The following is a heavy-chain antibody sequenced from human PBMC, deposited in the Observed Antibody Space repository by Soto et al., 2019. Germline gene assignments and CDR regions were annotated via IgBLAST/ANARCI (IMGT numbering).Heavy chain of an antibody. Sequence: GSSVKVCCKASGYTFTSYGISWVRQAPGQGLEWMGWISAYNGNTNYAQKLQGRVTMTTDTSTSTAYMELRSLRSDDTAVYYCAGDWSGYFDYWGQGALVTVSS. J-gene: IGHJ4*02. CDR3: AGDWSGYFDY. V-gene: IGHV1-18*01. CDR1: GYTFTSYG. CDR2: ISAYNGNT.